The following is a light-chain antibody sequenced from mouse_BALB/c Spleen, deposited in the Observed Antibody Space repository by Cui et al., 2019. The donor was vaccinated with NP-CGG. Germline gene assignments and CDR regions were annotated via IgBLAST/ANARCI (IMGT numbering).Light chain of an antibody. Sequence: VVVTQESAITTSPGETVTLTCRSSTGAVTTSNYANWVQEKPDHLFTGLIGGTNNRVPGVPARFSGSLIGDKAALTITGAQTEDEAIYFCALWYSNHWVFGGGTKLTVL. J-gene: IGLJ1*01. CDR3: ALWYSNHWV. CDR2: GTN. CDR1: TGAVTTSNY. V-gene: IGLV1*01.